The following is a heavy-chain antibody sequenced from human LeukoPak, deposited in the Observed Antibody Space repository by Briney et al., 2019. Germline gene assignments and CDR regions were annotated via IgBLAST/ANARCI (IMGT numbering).Heavy chain of an antibody. J-gene: IGHJ6*02. CDR3: AKDCNGPFPCYYYGMDV. V-gene: IGHV3-23*01. Sequence: GGSLRVSCAASGLTFSSTAMSWVRQAPGKGLEWVSTISGSGDSTYYADSVKGRFTISRDNSKNTLYLQMNSLRAEDTAVYYCAKDCNGPFPCYYYGMDVWGQGTTVTV. CDR2: ISGSGDST. D-gene: IGHD2-8*01. CDR1: GLTFSSTA.